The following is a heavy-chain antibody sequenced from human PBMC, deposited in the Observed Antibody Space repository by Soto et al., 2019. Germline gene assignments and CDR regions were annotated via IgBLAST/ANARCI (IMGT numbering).Heavy chain of an antibody. CDR3: ARGGLLWFGELLPYYGMHV. Sequence: QVQLVESGGGLVKPGGSLRLSCAASGFTFSDYYMSWIRQAPGKGLEWVSYISSSSSYTNYADSVKGRLTISRDNAKNSLYLQMNSLRAEDTAVYYCARGGLLWFGELLPYYGMHVWGQGTTVTVSS. J-gene: IGHJ6*02. D-gene: IGHD3-10*01. CDR2: ISSSSSYT. V-gene: IGHV3-11*05. CDR1: GFTFSDYY.